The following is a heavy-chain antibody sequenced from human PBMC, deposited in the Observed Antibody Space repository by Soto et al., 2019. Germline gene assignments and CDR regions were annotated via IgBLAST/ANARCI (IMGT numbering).Heavy chain of an antibody. CDR1: GFSLSNARLA. D-gene: IGHD4-17*01. J-gene: IGHJ6*03. CDR3: ALPTVYDYYYYMDF. CDR2: IFSNDEQ. Sequence: QVTLKESGPVLVKPTETLTLTCTVSGFSLSNARLAMSWIRQPPGKALEWLAHIFSNDEQSYSTSLKSRITISKDTSKSQVVLTMTNMDPVDTATYYCALPTVYDYYYYMDFWGKGTTVTVSS. V-gene: IGHV2-26*01.